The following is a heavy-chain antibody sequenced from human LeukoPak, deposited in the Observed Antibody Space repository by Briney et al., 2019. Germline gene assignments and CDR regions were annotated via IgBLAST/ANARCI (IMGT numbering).Heavy chain of an antibody. Sequence: ASVKVSCKASGYTFTGYYMHWVRQAPGQGLEWMGWINPNSGGTNYAQKFQGRVTMTRDTSISTAYMELSRLRSDDTAVYYCARGYCSSTSCYKAYYYYMDVWGKGTTVTVSS. CDR2: INPNSGGT. CDR1: GYTFTGYY. J-gene: IGHJ6*03. CDR3: ARGYCSSTSCYKAYYYYMDV. D-gene: IGHD2-2*02. V-gene: IGHV1-2*02.